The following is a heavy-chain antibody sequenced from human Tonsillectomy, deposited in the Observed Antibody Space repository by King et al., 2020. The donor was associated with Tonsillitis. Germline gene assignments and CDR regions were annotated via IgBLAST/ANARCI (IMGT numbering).Heavy chain of an antibody. CDR2: IYPSGDT. Sequence: QLQESGSGLVKPSQTLSRTCAVSGGSISSGGYSWSWIRQPPGKGLEWIGYIYPSGDTYCNPSLKSRVTISVDRSKNQFYLKMSSVTAADTAVYYCSVSSDLGDYASYFDYWGQRTLVTVSS. D-gene: IGHD4-17*01. J-gene: IGHJ4*02. CDR3: SVSSDLGDYASYFDY. CDR1: GGSISSGGYS. V-gene: IGHV4-30-2*01.